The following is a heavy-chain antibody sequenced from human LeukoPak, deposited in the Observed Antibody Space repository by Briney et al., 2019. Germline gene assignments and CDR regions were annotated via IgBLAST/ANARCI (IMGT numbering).Heavy chain of an antibody. CDR1: GGSFSGYY. V-gene: IGHV4-34*01. CDR2: INHSGST. CDR3: ARASTIYRNWFDP. D-gene: IGHD5/OR15-5a*01. J-gene: IGHJ5*02. Sequence: PSETLSLTCAVYGGSFSGYYWSWIRQPPGKGLEWIGEINHSGSTNYNPSLKSRVTISVDTSKNQFSLKLSSVTAADTAVYYCARASTIYRNWFDPWGQGTLVTASS.